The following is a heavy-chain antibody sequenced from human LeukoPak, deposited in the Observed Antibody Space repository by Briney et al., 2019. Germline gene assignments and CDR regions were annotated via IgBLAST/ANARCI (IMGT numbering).Heavy chain of an antibody. CDR3: ARDPSSGYYYFDS. J-gene: IGHJ4*02. Sequence: GGSLRLSCAASGFTFRSYSLIWVRQAPGKGLEWVSSISSSSNYIYYADSVKGRFTISRDNAKNSLYLQMDSLRAEDTAVYYCARDPSSGYYYFDSWGQGTLVTVSS. D-gene: IGHD3-22*01. CDR2: ISSSSNYI. V-gene: IGHV3-21*01. CDR1: GFTFRSYS.